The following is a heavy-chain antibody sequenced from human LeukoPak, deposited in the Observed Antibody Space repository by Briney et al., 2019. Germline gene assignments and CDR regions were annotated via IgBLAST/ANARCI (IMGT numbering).Heavy chain of an antibody. CDR1: GGTFSSYA. D-gene: IGHD3-10*01. V-gene: IGHV1-69*05. CDR2: IIPIFGTA. J-gene: IGHJ4*02. Sequence: ASVKVSCKASGGTFSSYAISWVRQAPGQGLEWMGGIIPIFGTANYAQKFQGRVTITTDESTSTAYMELSSLRSEETAVYYCARVSPGSGSYYRPEPYYFDYWGQGTLVTVSS. CDR3: ARVSPGSGSYYRPEPYYFDY.